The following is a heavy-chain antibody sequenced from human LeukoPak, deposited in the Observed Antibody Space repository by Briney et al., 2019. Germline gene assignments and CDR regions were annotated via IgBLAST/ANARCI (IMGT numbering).Heavy chain of an antibody. CDR3: ARGGWYNY. CDR1: GGSFSGYY. Sequence: SETLPLTCAVYGGSFSGYYWSWIRQPPGKGLEWIGEINHIGSTNYNPSLKSRVTISVDTSKNQFSLKLSAVTAADTAVYYCARGGWYNYWGQGTLVTVSS. CDR2: INHIGST. V-gene: IGHV4-34*01. D-gene: IGHD1-1*01. J-gene: IGHJ4*02.